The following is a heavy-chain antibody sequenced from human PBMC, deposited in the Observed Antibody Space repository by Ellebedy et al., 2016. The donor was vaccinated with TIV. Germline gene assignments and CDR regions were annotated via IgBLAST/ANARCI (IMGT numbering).Heavy chain of an antibody. Sequence: GESLKISCAASGFTFSSYAMHWVRQAPGKGLEWVAVISYDGSNKYYADSVKGRFTISRDNSKNTLYLQMNSLRAEDTAVYYCARADSSGYGAFDIWGQGTMVTVSS. V-gene: IGHV3-30-3*01. CDR3: ARADSSGYGAFDI. CDR1: GFTFSSYA. D-gene: IGHD3-22*01. J-gene: IGHJ3*02. CDR2: ISYDGSNK.